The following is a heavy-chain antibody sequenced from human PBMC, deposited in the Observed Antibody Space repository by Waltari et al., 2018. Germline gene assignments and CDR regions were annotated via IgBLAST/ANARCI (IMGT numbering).Heavy chain of an antibody. Sequence: EVQLLVSGGGLVQPGGSLRLSCAASGFTFSVYCLRWTCQAPGKGLEWVSVIYSGGSTYYADSVKGRFTISRDNSKNTLYLQMNSLRAEDTAVYYCASLDVDTAMVSDYWGQGTLVTVSS. CDR3: ASLDVDTAMVSDY. CDR2: IYSGGST. J-gene: IGHJ4*02. CDR1: GFTFSVYC. D-gene: IGHD5-18*01. V-gene: IGHV3-23*03.